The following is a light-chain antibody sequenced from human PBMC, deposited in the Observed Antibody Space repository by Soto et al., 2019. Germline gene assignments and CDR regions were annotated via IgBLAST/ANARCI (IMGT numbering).Light chain of an antibody. CDR2: DVR. V-gene: IGLV2-14*01. J-gene: IGLJ7*01. CDR1: SSDIGGYNY. CDR3: SSYTSSSTVI. Sequence: QSALTQPASVSGSPGQSITISCTGTSSDIGGYNYISWYQQLPGKAPKFIIYDVRNRPSGVSNRFSGSRSGNTASLTISGLQAGDEADYYCSSYTSSSTVIFGGGTQLTVL.